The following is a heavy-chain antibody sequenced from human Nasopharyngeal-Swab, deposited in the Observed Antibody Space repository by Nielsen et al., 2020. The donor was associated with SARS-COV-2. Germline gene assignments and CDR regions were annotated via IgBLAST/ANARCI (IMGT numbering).Heavy chain of an antibody. CDR2: TYYRSKWYN. CDR3: ATNSGTYWLGFDI. D-gene: IGHD1-26*01. CDR1: GDSVSRNSAA. Sequence: SQTPSLTRAISGDSVSRNSAAWNWIRQSPSRGLEWLGRTYYRSKWYNDYAVSVKSRISINPDTSKNRFSLKLNSVTPEDTAVYFCATNSGTYWLGFDIWGQGTMVTVSS. V-gene: IGHV6-1*01. J-gene: IGHJ3*02.